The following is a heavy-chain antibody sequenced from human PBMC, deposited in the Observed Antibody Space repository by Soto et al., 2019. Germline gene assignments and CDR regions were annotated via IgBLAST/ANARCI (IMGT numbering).Heavy chain of an antibody. CDR2: IWYVGSNN. Sequence: QVQLVESGGGVVQPGRSLRLSCAASGFTFSSYGMHWVRQAPGKGLEWVAVIWYVGSNNYYADSVKGRFTISRENSKTTLSLQMTTLSAADTAVYSCARDQGFTIFGVVSYYYSGMDVWGQGTTVTVSS. V-gene: IGHV3-33*01. CDR1: GFTFSSYG. J-gene: IGHJ6*02. CDR3: ARDQGFTIFGVVSYYYSGMDV. D-gene: IGHD3-3*01.